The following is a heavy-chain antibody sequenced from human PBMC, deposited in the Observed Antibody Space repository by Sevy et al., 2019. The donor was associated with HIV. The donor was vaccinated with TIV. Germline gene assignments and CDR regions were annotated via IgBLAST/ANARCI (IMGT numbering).Heavy chain of an antibody. CDR1: GYSISSGYY. J-gene: IGHJ4*02. V-gene: IGHV4-38-2*02. Sequence: SETLSLTCVVSGYSISSGYYWGWIRQPPGKGLEWIGSSYHGESTHYNPSLKSRVTISVDTSKNQFSLKMSSVTAADTAVYYCARDGAYYQSSGYYLDYWGQGTRVTVSS. CDR3: ARDGAYYQSSGYYLDY. D-gene: IGHD3-22*01. CDR2: SYHGEST.